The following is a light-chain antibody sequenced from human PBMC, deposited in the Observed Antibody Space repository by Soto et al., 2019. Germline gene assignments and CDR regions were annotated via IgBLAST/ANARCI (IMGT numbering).Light chain of an antibody. CDR3: CSYAGSYTFHV. J-gene: IGLJ1*01. V-gene: IGLV2-11*01. Sequence: QSSLTQPRSVSVSPGQSVTISCTGTSSDVGGYNYVSWYQQHPGKAPKLMIYDVSKRPSGVPDRFSGSKSGNTASLTISGLQAEDEADYYCCSYAGSYTFHVFGTGTKVTVL. CDR2: DVS. CDR1: SSDVGGYNY.